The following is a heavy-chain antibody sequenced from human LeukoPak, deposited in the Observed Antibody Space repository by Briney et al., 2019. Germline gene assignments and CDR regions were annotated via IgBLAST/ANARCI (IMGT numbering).Heavy chain of an antibody. Sequence: GESLQISCKGSGYRFTSYWIAWVRQTPGKGLEWMGRIDPSDSYAKYSPSFQGHVTISADKSISTAYLQWSSLQASDTAMYYCATGMTATFAPGVDVWGQGTTVTVSS. CDR3: ATGMTATFAPGVDV. CDR2: IDPSDSYA. J-gene: IGHJ6*02. V-gene: IGHV5-10-1*01. CDR1: GYRFTSYW. D-gene: IGHD1-20*01.